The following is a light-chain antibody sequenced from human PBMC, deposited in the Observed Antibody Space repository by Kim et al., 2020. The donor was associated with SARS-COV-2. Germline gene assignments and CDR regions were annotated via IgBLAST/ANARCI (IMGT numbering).Light chain of an antibody. Sequence: ASVGDRVTITCRASQGISSYLAWYQHIPGKAPHLLIYDATTLQSGVPSRFSGGGSGTDFTLTISSLQPEDFATYYCQQLNSFPPVFGPGTKVDIK. CDR2: DAT. V-gene: IGKV1-9*01. CDR3: QQLNSFPPV. J-gene: IGKJ3*01. CDR1: QGISSY.